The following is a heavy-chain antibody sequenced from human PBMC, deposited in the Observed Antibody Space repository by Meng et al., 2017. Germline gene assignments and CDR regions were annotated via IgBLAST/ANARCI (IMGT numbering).Heavy chain of an antibody. J-gene: IGHJ3*02. V-gene: IGHV1-69*06. D-gene: IGHD3-22*01. CDR3: ARVSEEVVPSDDAFDI. CDR1: GGTFSSYA. Sequence: SVKVSCKASGGTFSSYAISWVRQAPGQGLEWMGGIIPIFGTANYAQKFQGGVTITADKSTSTAYMELSSLRSEDTAVYYCARVSEEVVPSDDAFDIWGQGTMVTVSS. CDR2: IIPIFGTA.